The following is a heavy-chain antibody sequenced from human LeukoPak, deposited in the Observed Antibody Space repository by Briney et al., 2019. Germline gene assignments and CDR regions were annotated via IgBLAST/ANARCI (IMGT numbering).Heavy chain of an antibody. V-gene: IGHV3-7*03. J-gene: IGHJ6*02. CDR3: ARGGGLDV. CDR2: INQDGSQK. CDR1: GFTFSSHW. Sequence: GGSLRLSCAGSGFTFSSHWIGWVRQALGKGLEWVAHINQDGSQKYYVDSVEGRFAISRDNAKNSLYLQMSNLRAEDTAVYFCARGGGLDVWGQGATVTVSS. D-gene: IGHD3-16*01.